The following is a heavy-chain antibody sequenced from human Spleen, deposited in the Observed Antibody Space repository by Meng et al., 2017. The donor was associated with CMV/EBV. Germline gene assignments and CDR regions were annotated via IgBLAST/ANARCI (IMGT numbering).Heavy chain of an antibody. CDR1: GYTFTSYG. Sequence: ASVKVSCKASGYTFTSYGISWVRQAPGQGLEWMGWISAYNGNTNYAQKLQGRVTMTTDTSTSTAYMELRSLRSEDTAVYYCVRGAGSCSSTTCSLGYWGQGTLVTVSS. J-gene: IGHJ4*02. CDR3: VRGAGSCSSTTCSLGY. CDR2: ISAYNGNT. D-gene: IGHD2-2*01. V-gene: IGHV1-18*01.